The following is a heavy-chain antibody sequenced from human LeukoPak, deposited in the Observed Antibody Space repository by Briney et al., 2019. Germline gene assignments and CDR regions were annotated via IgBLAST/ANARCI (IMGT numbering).Heavy chain of an antibody. V-gene: IGHV1-2*02. J-gene: IGHJ4*02. CDR3: ATGAGSYSPDY. CDR1: GYTFTGYY. CDR2: INPNSGGT. Sequence: ASVKVSRKASGYTFTGYYMHWVRQAPGQGLEWMGWINPNSGGTNYAQKFQGRVTMTRDTSISYMDLSRLKSDDTAVYYCATGAGSYSPDYWGQGTLVTVSS. D-gene: IGHD3-10*01.